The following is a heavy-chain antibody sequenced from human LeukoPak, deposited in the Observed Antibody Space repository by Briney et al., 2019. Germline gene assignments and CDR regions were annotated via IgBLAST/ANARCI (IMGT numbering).Heavy chain of an antibody. CDR3: ASHSTFVGGATESIDY. J-gene: IGHJ4*02. D-gene: IGHD1-26*01. Sequence: GGSLRLSCAASGFTFSSSAMSWVRQVPGKGLEWVSGISASGGSTNYADSVRGRFTISRDNAKNTLYLQMDSLRAEDTAVYYCASHSTFVGGATESIDYWGQGTLVTVSS. CDR2: ISASGGST. V-gene: IGHV3-23*01. CDR1: GFTFSSSA.